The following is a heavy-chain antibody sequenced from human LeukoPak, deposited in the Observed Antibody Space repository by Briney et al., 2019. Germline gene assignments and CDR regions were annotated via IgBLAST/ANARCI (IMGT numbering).Heavy chain of an antibody. V-gene: IGHV3-53*04. Sequence: GGSLRLSCAAPGFSVSNTYMSWVRQAPGKGLEWVSVIYSGDSGVSTYYADSVKGRFAISRHNSKNTLYLQMSSLRAEDTAVYFCARSAARLRYYYAMDVWGQGTTVTVSS. J-gene: IGHJ6*02. CDR1: GFSVSNTY. CDR3: ARSAARLRYYYAMDV. CDR2: IYSGDSGVST. D-gene: IGHD6-6*01.